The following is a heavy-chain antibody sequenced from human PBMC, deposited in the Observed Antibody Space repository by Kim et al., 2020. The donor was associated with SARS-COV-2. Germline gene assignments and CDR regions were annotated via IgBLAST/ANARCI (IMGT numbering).Heavy chain of an antibody. CDR3: ARDLRIVGAINYFDY. CDR2: INPNSGGT. CDR1: GYTFTGYY. Sequence: ASVKVSCKASGYTFTGYYMHWVRQAPGQGLEWMGWINPNSGGTNYAQKFQGRVTMTRDTSISTAYMELSRLRSDDTAVYYCARDLRIVGAINYFDYWGQGTLVTVSS. V-gene: IGHV1-2*02. J-gene: IGHJ4*02. D-gene: IGHD1-26*01.